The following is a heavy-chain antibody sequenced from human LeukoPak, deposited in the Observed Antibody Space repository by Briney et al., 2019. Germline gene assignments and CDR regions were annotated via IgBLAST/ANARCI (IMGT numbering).Heavy chain of an antibody. J-gene: IGHJ4*02. Sequence: SETLSLTCTVSGGYISSTSYYWGWIRQPPGKGLEWIGIIYNRGSTDYNPSLKSRVTMSVDTSKNQFSLKLSSVTAADTAVYYCARDDTFGGALNYFDNWGQGTLVTVSS. CDR2: IYNRGST. V-gene: IGHV4-39*07. CDR3: ARDDTFGGALNYFDN. CDR1: GGYISSTSYY. D-gene: IGHD3-16*01.